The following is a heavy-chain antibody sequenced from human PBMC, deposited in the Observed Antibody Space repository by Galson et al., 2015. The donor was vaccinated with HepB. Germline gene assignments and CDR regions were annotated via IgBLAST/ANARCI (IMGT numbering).Heavy chain of an antibody. CDR3: ARPVYSYGYAYSWYFDL. V-gene: IGHV1-18*01. CDR2: ISPYNGNT. J-gene: IGHJ2*01. Sequence: VKVSCKASGYTFTSYGLSWLRQAPGRGLEYMGWISPYNGNTNYAQKLQGRVTITADKSTSTAYMELSSLRAEDTAVYYCARPVYSYGYAYSWYFDLWGRGTLVTVSS. D-gene: IGHD5-18*01. CDR1: GYTFTSYG.